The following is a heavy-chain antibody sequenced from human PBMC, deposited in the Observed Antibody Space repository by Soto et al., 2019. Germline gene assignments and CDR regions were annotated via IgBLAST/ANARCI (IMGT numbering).Heavy chain of an antibody. J-gene: IGHJ4*02. CDR1: GVTFSSYA. V-gene: IGHV3-30-3*01. Sequence: XGSLRLSCSASGVTFSSYAMHWVRQAPGKGLDWVAVISYDGSNKYYADSVKGRFTISRDNSKNTLYLQMNSLRAEDTAVYYCARDQQVNDYVWGSFLYYFDYWGQGTLVTVSS. D-gene: IGHD3-16*01. CDR2: ISYDGSNK. CDR3: ARDQQVNDYVWGSFLYYFDY.